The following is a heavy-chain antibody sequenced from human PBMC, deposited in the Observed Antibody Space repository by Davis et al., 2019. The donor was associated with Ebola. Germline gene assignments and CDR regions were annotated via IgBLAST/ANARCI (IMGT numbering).Heavy chain of an antibody. Sequence: SQTLSLTCAISGDSVSSHSAAWNWIRQSPSRGLEWLGRTYYRSKWYNDYAVSVKSRITINPDTSKNQFSLKLSSVTAADTAVYYCARGRHMVRGTGGYYYGMDVWGQGTTVTVSS. J-gene: IGHJ6*02. CDR3: ARGRHMVRGTGGYYYGMDV. D-gene: IGHD3-10*01. CDR1: GDSVSSHSAA. CDR2: TYYRSKWYN. V-gene: IGHV6-1*01.